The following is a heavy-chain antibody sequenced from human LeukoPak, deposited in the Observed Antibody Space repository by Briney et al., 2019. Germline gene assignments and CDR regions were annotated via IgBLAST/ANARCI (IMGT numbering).Heavy chain of an antibody. CDR1: GGSISSSTYY. CDR3: ARVLGDYGDPKRSDWFDP. D-gene: IGHD4-17*01. J-gene: IGHJ5*02. V-gene: IGHV4-61*05. CDR2: IYYSGST. Sequence: SETLSLTCTVSGGSISSSTYYWGWIRQPPGKGLEWIGYIYYSGSTNYNPSLKSRVTVSVDTSKNQFSLKLSSVTAADTAVYYCARVLGDYGDPKRSDWFDPWGQGTLVTVSS.